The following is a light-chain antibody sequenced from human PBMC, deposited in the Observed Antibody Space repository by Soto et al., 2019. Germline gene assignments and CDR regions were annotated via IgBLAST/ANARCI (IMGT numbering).Light chain of an antibody. J-gene: IGKJ1*01. CDR3: QQHGSSPWT. CDR2: HAS. CDR1: RSVSSSF. V-gene: IGKV3-20*01. Sequence: ETVLTQSPGTLSLSPGERATLSCRASRSVSSSFLAWYQQKSGQAPRLRIYHASSRATGIPDRFSGSGSGTDFTLTISRLEPEDFALYFCQQHGSSPWTFGQGTKVEIK.